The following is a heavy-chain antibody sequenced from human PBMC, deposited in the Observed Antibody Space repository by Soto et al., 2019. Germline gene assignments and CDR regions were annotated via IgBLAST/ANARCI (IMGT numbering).Heavy chain of an antibody. CDR3: AKDSRDYYYYGMDV. CDR2: ISYDGSNK. J-gene: IGHJ6*02. Sequence: GGSMRLSCAASGVTFSSYGMHWVRQAPGKGLEWVAVISYDGSNKYYADSVKGRFTISRDNSKNTLYLQMNSLRAEDTAVYYCAKDSRDYYYYGMDVWGQGTTVTVSS. V-gene: IGHV3-30*18. CDR1: GVTFSSYG.